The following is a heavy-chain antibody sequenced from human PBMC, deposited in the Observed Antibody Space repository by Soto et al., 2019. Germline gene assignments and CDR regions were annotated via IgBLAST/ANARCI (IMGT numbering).Heavy chain of an antibody. CDR2: INHSGST. J-gene: IGHJ4*02. V-gene: IGHV4-34*01. Sequence: QVQLQQWGAGLLKPSETLSLTCAVYGGSFSGYYWSWIRQPPGKGLEWIGEINHSGSTNYNPSLKSRVTISVDTSKNQFSLKLSSVTAADMAVYYCGWGSSSSWFDYWGQGTLVTVSS. CDR1: GGSFSGYY. CDR3: GWGSSSSWFDY. D-gene: IGHD6-6*01.